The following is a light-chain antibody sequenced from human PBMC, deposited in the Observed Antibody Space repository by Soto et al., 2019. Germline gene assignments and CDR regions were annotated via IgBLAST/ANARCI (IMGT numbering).Light chain of an antibody. CDR3: QQYGSSPLT. CDR1: QSVSSSY. Sequence: IVLTQSPGTLSLSPGERATLSCLASQSVSSSYLAWYQQKPGQAPRLLIYGASSRATGIPDRFSGSGSGTDFTLTISRLEPEDFAVYYCQQYGSSPLTFGGGTRWIS. V-gene: IGKV3-20*01. CDR2: GAS. J-gene: IGKJ4*01.